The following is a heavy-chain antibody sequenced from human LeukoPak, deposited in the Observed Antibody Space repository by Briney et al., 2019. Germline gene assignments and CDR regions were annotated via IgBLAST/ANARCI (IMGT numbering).Heavy chain of an antibody. J-gene: IGHJ5*02. CDR2: ICHSGCT. D-gene: IGHD1-26*01. CDR3: ARVVGGRVTWFDP. CDR1: GGSISSGGYS. Sequence: SQTLPLTCAASGGSISSGGYSWSWIRQPPGKGLEWIGYICHSGCTYYKPSLKSRVTISVDRSKNQFSLKLCYVTAADTAVYYCARVVGGRVTWFDPWGQGTLVTVSS. V-gene: IGHV4-30-2*01.